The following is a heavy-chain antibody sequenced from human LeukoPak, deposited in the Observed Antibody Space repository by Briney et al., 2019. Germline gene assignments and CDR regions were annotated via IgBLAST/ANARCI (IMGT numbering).Heavy chain of an antibody. CDR2: IYYSGST. D-gene: IGHD6-13*01. J-gene: IGHJ6*03. Sequence: SETLSLTCTVSGGSISNYYWSWIRQSPVKGLEWIGFIYYSGSTNYNPFLKSRVTISVDTSKNQFSLKLSSVTAADTAVYYCARSRAAAGSLRYYYYMDVWGKGTTVTISS. CDR3: ARSRAAAGSLRYYYYMDV. CDR1: GGSISNYY. V-gene: IGHV4-59*01.